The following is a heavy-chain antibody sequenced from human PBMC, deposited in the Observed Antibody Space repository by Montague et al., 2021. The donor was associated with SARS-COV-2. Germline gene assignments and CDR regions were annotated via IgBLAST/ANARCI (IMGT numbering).Heavy chain of an antibody. J-gene: IGHJ3*02. CDR2: IYYTGXT. Sequence: SETLSLTCTVSGGSISSSSYYWGWIRQPPGKGLEWIGSIYYTGXTXYXXXXKXRVTVSVDTSKNQFSLKLSSVTAADTAVYDCARHGYYETYDAFDIWGQGTMVTVSS. D-gene: IGHD3-22*01. CDR3: ARHGYYETYDAFDI. V-gene: IGHV4-39*01. CDR1: GGSISSSSYY.